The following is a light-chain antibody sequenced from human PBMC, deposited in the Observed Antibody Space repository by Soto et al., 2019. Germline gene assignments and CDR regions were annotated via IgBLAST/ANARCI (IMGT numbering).Light chain of an antibody. V-gene: IGKV3-11*01. CDR1: QSISSY. CDR2: DAS. Sequence: IVLTQSPATLTLSPGERATLSCRASQSISSYLAWYQQKPGQAPRLLIYDASTRATGIPARFSGSGSGTDFTLTISSLEPEDFAVYYCQQRSNWYTFGQGTKLEIK. J-gene: IGKJ2*01. CDR3: QQRSNWYT.